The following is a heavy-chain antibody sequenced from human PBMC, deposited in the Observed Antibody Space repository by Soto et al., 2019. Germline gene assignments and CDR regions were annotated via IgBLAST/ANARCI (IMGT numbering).Heavy chain of an antibody. CDR1: GGSVSSGSYY. D-gene: IGHD6-13*01. J-gene: IGHJ5*02. CDR2: IYYSGNP. Sequence: QVQLQESGPGLVKPSETLSLTCTVSGGSVSSGSYYWSWIRQPPGKGLEWIGYIYYSGNPNYNPPLKSRVTISVDTSKNQFSLKLSSVTAADTAVYYCARAIPEYSSSWANWFDPWGQGTLVTVSS. CDR3: ARAIPEYSSSWANWFDP. V-gene: IGHV4-61*01.